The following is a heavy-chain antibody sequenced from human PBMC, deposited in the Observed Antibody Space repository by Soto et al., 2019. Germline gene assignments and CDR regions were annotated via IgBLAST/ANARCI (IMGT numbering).Heavy chain of an antibody. CDR1: GGSISSYY. J-gene: IGHJ5*02. CDR2: IYYSGST. D-gene: IGHD6-13*01. CDR3: ARDRQNRYSSTGGWYEP. Sequence: SETLSLTCTVSGGSISSYYWSWIRQPPGKGLEWIGYIYYSGSTNYNPSLKSRVTISVDTSKNQFSLKLSSVTAADTAVYYCARDRQNRYSSTGGWYEPWGQATLVTVPS. V-gene: IGHV4-59*01.